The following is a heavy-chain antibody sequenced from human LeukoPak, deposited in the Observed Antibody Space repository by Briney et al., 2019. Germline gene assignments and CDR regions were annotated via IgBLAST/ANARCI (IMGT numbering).Heavy chain of an antibody. CDR2: ISARGGTT. Sequence: PGGSLRLSCAASGFTFNSYAMSWVRQAPGKGLEWVSAISARGGTTYYADSVKGRFTISRDNSKNTLYLQMNSLGAEDTAVYYCAKWDIVVVPAAAMDVWGKGTTVTVSS. J-gene: IGHJ6*03. D-gene: IGHD2-2*01. V-gene: IGHV3-23*01. CDR3: AKWDIVVVPAAAMDV. CDR1: GFTFNSYA.